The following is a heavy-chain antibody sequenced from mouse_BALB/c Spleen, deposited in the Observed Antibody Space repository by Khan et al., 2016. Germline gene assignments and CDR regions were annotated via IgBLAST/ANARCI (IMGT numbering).Heavy chain of an antibody. CDR1: GYSITSDYA. V-gene: IGHV3-2*02. Sequence: EVQLQESGPGLVKPSQSLSLTCTVTGYSITSDYAWNWIRQFPGNKLEWMGYISYSGSTSYNPSLKSRISITRDTSKNQFFLQLNSVTTDDTATYYCARPWGFAYWGQGTLVTVSA. CDR3: ARPWGFAY. J-gene: IGHJ3*01. D-gene: IGHD4-1*01. CDR2: ISYSGST.